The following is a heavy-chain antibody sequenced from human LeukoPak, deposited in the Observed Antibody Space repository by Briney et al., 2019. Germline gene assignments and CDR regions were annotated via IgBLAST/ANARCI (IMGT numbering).Heavy chain of an antibody. CDR3: AKDDRYCSGGRCYSGY. D-gene: IGHD2-15*01. Sequence: PGGSLRLSCAASGFTFSSYAMSWVRQAPGKGLEWVSTISDSGGSTYYADSVKGRFTISRDNSENTLYLQMNSLRAEDTALYYCAKDDRYCSGGRCYSGYWGQGTLVTVSS. CDR1: GFTFSSYA. CDR2: ISDSGGST. J-gene: IGHJ4*02. V-gene: IGHV3-23*01.